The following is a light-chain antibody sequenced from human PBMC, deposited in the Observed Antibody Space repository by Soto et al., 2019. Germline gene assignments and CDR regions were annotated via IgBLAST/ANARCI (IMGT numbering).Light chain of an antibody. V-gene: IGLV2-14*03. J-gene: IGLJ1*01. CDR2: DVS. CDR1: SSDVGAYNS. Sequence: QSALTQPASVSGSPGQSITLSCTGTSSDVGAYNSVSWYQQHPGKAPKLIIYDVSTRPSGVSNRFSGSKSGNTASLTISGLQAEDEADYYCSPSTTSTTRVFGTGTKLTVL. CDR3: SPSTTSTTRV.